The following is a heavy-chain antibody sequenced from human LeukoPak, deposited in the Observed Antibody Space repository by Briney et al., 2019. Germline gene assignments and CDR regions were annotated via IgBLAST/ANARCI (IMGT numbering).Heavy chain of an antibody. D-gene: IGHD4-17*01. CDR3: AKMRAPTAHSGDAFDI. CDR1: GFPFSITW. Sequence: GGSLRLSCAASGFPFSITWMHWVRQAPGKGLVWVSRIAADVADTAYADSVKGRFTISRDNAKNTLYLQMNSLRAEDTAVYYCAKMRAPTAHSGDAFDIWGQGTMVTVSS. V-gene: IGHV3-74*01. CDR2: IAADVADT. J-gene: IGHJ3*02.